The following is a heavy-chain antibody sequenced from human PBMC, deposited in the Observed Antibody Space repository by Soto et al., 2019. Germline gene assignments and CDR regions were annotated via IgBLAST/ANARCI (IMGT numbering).Heavy chain of an antibody. CDR1: GYTFANYG. CDR2: ISGYNGDT. J-gene: IGHJ4*02. Sequence: QVQLVQSGAEVKNPGASVKVSCKASGYTFANYGISWVRQAPGQGLDWVAWISGYNGDTNFAQRLQGRVTMTTVTSTSTVYMELRSLRSDDTAVYYCARTRLDCRRKCDCYDFWGQGTLITVSS. V-gene: IGHV1-18*01. CDR3: ARTRLDCRRKCDCYDF. D-gene: IGHD2-2*01.